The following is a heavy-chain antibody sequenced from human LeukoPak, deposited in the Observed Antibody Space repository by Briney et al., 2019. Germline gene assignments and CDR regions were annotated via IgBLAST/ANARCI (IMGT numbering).Heavy chain of an antibody. CDR3: ARVFGAGYSDY. CDR1: GFAFTNYA. J-gene: IGHJ4*02. V-gene: IGHV3-23*01. Sequence: GGSLRLSCAASGFAFTNYAMAWVRQAPGKGLEWVSGISGGATRTYYADSVRGRFTIFRDNSMNTSYLQMNSVRAEDTAVYYCARVFGAGYSDYWGQGTLVTVSS. D-gene: IGHD4/OR15-4a*01. CDR2: ISGGATRT.